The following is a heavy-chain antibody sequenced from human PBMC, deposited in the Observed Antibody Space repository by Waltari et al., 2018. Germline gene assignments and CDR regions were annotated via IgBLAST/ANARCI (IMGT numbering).Heavy chain of an antibody. Sequence: QVQLQESGPGLVKPSETLSLTCAVSGYSISSGYYWGWIRQPPGKGLEWIGSIYHSGSTHYNPSLKSRVTISVDTSKNQFSLKLSSVTAADTAVYYCARDRMIVALRSPLARDNWFDPWGQGTLVTVSS. CDR1: GYSISSGYY. CDR2: IYHSGST. J-gene: IGHJ5*02. CDR3: ARDRMIVALRSPLARDNWFDP. D-gene: IGHD3-22*01. V-gene: IGHV4-38-2*02.